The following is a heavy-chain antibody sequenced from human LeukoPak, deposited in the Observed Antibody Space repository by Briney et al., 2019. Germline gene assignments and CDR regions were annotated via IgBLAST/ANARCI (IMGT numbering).Heavy chain of an antibody. D-gene: IGHD5-18*01. Sequence: SETLSLTCTVSGGSNSSYYWSWIRQPPGKGLEWIGYIYYSGSTDYNPSLKSRLTISVDTSKNQFSLKLNSVTAADTALYYCARHYSKYYYYGVDVWGQGTTVTVSS. CDR2: IYYSGST. CDR3: ARHYSKYYYYGVDV. J-gene: IGHJ6*02. CDR1: GGSNSSYY. V-gene: IGHV4-59*01.